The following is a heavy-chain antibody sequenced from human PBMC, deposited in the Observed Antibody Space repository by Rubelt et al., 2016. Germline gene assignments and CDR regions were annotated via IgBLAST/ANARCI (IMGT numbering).Heavy chain of an antibody. V-gene: IGHV7-4-1*02. CDR2: INTNTGSP. Sequence: QVQLAQSGSELKKPGASVRISCKASGYSFSNYVMNWVRQSPGQGLAWMGWINTNTGSPTDAQGLPGRFAFSSGTSVRNAYLQIRRLKDEDTDMYYCARDVIDRGGYYGWYYFDYWGQGTLVTVSS. D-gene: IGHD1-26*01. CDR1: GYSFSNYV. J-gene: IGHJ4*02. CDR3: ARDVIDRGGYYGWYYFDY.